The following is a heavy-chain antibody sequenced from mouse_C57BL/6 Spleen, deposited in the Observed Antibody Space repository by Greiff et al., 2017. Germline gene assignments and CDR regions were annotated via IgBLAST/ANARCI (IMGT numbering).Heavy chain of an antibody. D-gene: IGHD2-5*01. CDR1: GYTFNSYW. Sequence: VQLQQPGAELVKPGASVKMSCKASGYTFNSYWITWVKQRPGQGLEWIGDIYPGSGSTNYNEKFKSKATLTVDTSSSTAYMQLSSLTAEDSAVYYCARGDSNYLDYWGQGTTLTVSS. V-gene: IGHV1-55*01. CDR2: IYPGSGST. J-gene: IGHJ2*01. CDR3: ARGDSNYLDY.